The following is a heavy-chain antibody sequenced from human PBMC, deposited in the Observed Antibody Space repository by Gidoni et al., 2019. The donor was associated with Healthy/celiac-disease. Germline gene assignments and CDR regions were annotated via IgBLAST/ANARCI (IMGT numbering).Heavy chain of an antibody. D-gene: IGHD6-19*01. CDR2: LNWNGGST. V-gene: IGHV3-20*01. CDR3: ARSIAVAGRVRWYFDL. J-gene: IGHJ2*01. Sequence: EVQLVESGGGVVRPGGSLRLSCAASGFTFDDYGMSRVRQAAGKGLEWVSGLNWNGGSTGYADYVKGRFTNSRDNDKNALYLQMNSLRAEDTALYHCARSIAVAGRVRWYFDLWGRGTLVTVSS. CDR1: GFTFDDYG.